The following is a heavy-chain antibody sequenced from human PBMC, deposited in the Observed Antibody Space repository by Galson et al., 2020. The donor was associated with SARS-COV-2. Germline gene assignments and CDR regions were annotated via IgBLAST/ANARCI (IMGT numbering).Heavy chain of an antibody. D-gene: IGHD2-15*01. J-gene: IGHJ4*02. Sequence: SETLSLTCAVSGGSIDNDNWWSWVRRPPGKGLEWIGEVYHNGHANYNPSLKSRVTILVDKSKKQLALEVNSVTVADTAVYYCAAHSGFSQSVWGLGTLVTGSS. CDR3: AAHSGFSQSV. V-gene: IGHV4-4*02. CDR1: GGSIDNDNW. CDR2: VYHNGHA.